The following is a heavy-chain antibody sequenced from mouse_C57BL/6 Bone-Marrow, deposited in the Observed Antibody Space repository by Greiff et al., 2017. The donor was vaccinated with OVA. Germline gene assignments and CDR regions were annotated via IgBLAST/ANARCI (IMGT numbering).Heavy chain of an antibody. CDR2: ISSGGSYT. CDR3: ARRYYGSSYGYFDV. J-gene: IGHJ1*03. CDR1: GFTFSSYG. Sequence: LVESGGDLVKPGGSLKLSCAASGFTFSSYGMSWVRQTPDKRLEWVATISSGGSYTYYPDSVKGRFTISRDNAKNTLYLQMSSLKSEDTAMYYCARRYYGSSYGYFDVWGTGTTVTVSS. V-gene: IGHV5-6*02. D-gene: IGHD1-1*01.